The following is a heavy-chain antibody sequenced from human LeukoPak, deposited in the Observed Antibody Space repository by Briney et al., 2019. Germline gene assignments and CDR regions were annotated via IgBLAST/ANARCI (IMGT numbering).Heavy chain of an antibody. V-gene: IGHV1-18*01. CDR1: GYTFTSYG. CDR3: ARAGLTYYYDSSGYSGWYYYMDV. J-gene: IGHJ6*03. D-gene: IGHD3-22*01. Sequence: ASVKVSCKASGYTFTSYGISWVRQAPGQGLEWMGWISAYNGNTNYAQKPQGRVTMTTDTSTSTAYMELRSLRSDDTAVYYCARAGLTYYYDSSGYSGWYYYMDVWGKGTTVTVSS. CDR2: ISAYNGNT.